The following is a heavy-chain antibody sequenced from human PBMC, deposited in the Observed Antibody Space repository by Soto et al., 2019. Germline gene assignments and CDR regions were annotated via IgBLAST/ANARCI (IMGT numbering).Heavy chain of an antibody. Sequence: GGSLRLSCAASGFTFSSYDMHWVRQAPGKGLEWVSAIGTAGDTYYPGSVKGRFTISRENAKNSLYLQMNSLRAEDTAVYYCARGPSRQLDRYYYMDVWGKGTTVTVSS. CDR3: ARGPSRQLDRYYYMDV. J-gene: IGHJ6*03. V-gene: IGHV3-13*01. CDR2: IGTAGDT. D-gene: IGHD6-13*01. CDR1: GFTFSSYD.